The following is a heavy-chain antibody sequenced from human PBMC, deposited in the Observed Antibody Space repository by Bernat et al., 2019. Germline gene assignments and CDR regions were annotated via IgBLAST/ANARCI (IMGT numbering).Heavy chain of an antibody. D-gene: IGHD4-23*01. J-gene: IGHJ4*02. CDR1: GGSISSYY. CDR2: IYYSGST. CDR3: ARGGYGGNGVDY. V-gene: IGHV4-59*01. Sequence: QVQLQESGPGLVKPSETLSLTCTVSGGSISSYYWSWIRQPPGKGLEWIGYIYYSGSTNYNPSLKSRVTISVDTSKNQFSLKLSYVTAADTAVYYCARGGYGGNGVDYWGQGTLVTVSS.